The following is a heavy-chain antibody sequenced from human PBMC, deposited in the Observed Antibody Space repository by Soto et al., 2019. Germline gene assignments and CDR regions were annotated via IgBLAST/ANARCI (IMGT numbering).Heavy chain of an antibody. CDR3: ARDWTHYDSSGPGDY. J-gene: IGHJ4*02. D-gene: IGHD3-22*01. CDR2: INAGNGDT. CDR1: GYTFTSYP. Sequence: ASVKVSCKASGYTFTSYPMHWVRQAPGQRLEWMGWINAGNGDTKYSQKFQGRVTITRDTSASTAYMELSSLRSEDTAVYYCARDWTHYDSSGPGDYWGQGTLVTVSS. V-gene: IGHV1-3*01.